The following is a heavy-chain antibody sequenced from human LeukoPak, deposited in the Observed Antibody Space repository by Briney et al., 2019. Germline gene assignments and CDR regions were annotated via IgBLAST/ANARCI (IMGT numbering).Heavy chain of an antibody. CDR2: IYYNGST. Sequence: SETLSLTCTVSGGSISNYYWSWVRLPPGKGLEWIGYIYYNGSTNYNPSLKSRVTISVDTSKSQFSLILSSVTAADTAVYYCARLLMDRRDTNCYINWFDPWGQGTLVTVSS. D-gene: IGHD2-2*02. CDR3: ARLLMDRRDTNCYINWFDP. CDR1: GGSISNYY. V-gene: IGHV4-59*08. J-gene: IGHJ5*02.